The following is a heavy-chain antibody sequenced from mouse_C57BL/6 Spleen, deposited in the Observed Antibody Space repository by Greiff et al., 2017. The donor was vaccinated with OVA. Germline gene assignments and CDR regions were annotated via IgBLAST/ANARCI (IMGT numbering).Heavy chain of an antibody. CDR3: ASRLYFDY. J-gene: IGHJ2*01. Sequence: EVQLQQSRPELVKPGASVKISCKASGYTFTDYYMNWVKQSHGKSLEWIGDINPNNGGTSYNQKFKGKATLTVDKSSSTAYMELRSLTSEDSAVYYCASRLYFDYWGQGTTLTVSS. V-gene: IGHV1-26*01. CDR1: GYTFTDYY. CDR2: INPNNGGT.